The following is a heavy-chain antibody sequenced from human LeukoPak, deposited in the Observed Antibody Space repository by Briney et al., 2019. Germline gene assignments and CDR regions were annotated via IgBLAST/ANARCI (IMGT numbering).Heavy chain of an antibody. J-gene: IGHJ4*02. CDR3: ARAVDYGDFYPSPFDY. D-gene: IGHD4-17*01. CDR1: GFTVSSNY. CDR2: IYSGGST. Sequence: PGGSLRLSCAASGFTVSSNYMSWVRQAPGKGLEWVSVIYSGGSTYYADSVKGRFTISRDNSKNTLYLQMNGLRAEDTAVYYCARAVDYGDFYPSPFDYWGQGTLVTVSS. V-gene: IGHV3-66*01.